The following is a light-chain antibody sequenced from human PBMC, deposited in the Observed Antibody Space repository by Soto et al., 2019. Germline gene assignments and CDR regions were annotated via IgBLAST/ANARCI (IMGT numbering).Light chain of an antibody. Sequence: DMEMTQSPLSLSASVGDRVTITCRASQSISNYLNWYQHKPGKVPKLLIYAASSLQSGVPTRFSGSGSGTDFTLTSNSLQPEEFASYYCQQSYGTPLTCGGGTKIEI. J-gene: IGKJ4*01. CDR2: AAS. CDR3: QQSYGTPLT. V-gene: IGKV1-39*01. CDR1: QSISNY.